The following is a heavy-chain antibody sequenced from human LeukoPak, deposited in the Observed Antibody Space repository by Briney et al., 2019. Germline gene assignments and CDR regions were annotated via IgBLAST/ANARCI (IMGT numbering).Heavy chain of an antibody. J-gene: IGHJ5*02. CDR3: ASSYGSGSYRQNNWFDP. V-gene: IGHV4-34*01. D-gene: IGHD3-10*01. Sequence: PSETLSLTCAVYGGSFSGYYWSWIRHPPGKGLEWIGEIKHSGSTNYNPSLKSRVTISVDTSKNQFSLKLSSVTAADTAVYYCASSYGSGSYRQNNWFDPWGQGTLVTVSS. CDR1: GGSFSGYY. CDR2: IKHSGST.